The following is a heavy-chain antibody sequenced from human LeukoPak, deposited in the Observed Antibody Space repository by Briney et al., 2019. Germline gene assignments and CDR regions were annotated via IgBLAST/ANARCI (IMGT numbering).Heavy chain of an antibody. CDR2: IYHSGNT. V-gene: IGHV4-4*02. Sequence: PSETLSLTCAVSGGSISSSNWWSWVRQPPGKGLEWIGEIYHSGNTNYNPSLKSRVTISVDTSKNQFSLKLSSVTAADTAVYYCARDVMTTSSWFDPWGQGTLVTVSS. CDR1: GGSISSSNW. CDR3: ARDVMTTSSWFDP. D-gene: IGHD4-17*01. J-gene: IGHJ5*02.